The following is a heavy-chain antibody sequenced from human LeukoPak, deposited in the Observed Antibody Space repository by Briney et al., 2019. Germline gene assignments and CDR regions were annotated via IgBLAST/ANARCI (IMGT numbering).Heavy chain of an antibody. V-gene: IGHV3-21*01. Sequence: GGSLRLSCAASGFTFSTYTMNWVRQAPGKGLEWVASISYDSVYIYYADSVKGRFTISRDNARNSLYLQMNTLRAEDTAVYYCARDLFCTHARCTDAFDIWGQGTMVTASS. D-gene: IGHD2-8*01. CDR2: ISYDSVYI. CDR3: ARDLFCTHARCTDAFDI. CDR1: GFTFSTYT. J-gene: IGHJ3*02.